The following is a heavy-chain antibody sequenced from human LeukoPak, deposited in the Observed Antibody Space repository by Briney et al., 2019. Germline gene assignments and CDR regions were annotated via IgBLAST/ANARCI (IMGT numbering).Heavy chain of an antibody. D-gene: IGHD5-24*01. V-gene: IGHV3-21*01. J-gene: IGHJ4*02. CDR1: GFTFSSYS. CDR2: ISSSSSYI. Sequence: GGSLRLSCAASGFTFSSYSMNWVRQAPGKGLEWVSSISSSSSYIYYADSVKGRFTISRDNSKNTLYLQMNSLRAEDTAVYYCAREWLQLERGFDYWGQGTLVTVSS. CDR3: AREWLQLERGFDY.